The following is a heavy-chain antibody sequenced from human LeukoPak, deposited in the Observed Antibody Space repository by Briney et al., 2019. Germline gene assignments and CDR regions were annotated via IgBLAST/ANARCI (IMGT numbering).Heavy chain of an antibody. CDR3: ARMYSGTSYYFDF. Sequence: PSETLSLTCSVSGVSISDYHWIWLRPPPAKGLEWMGYFSYSGSTRYNPSLKSRVTMSVDTSKNQFTLRLISVAAADTAVYYCARMYSGTSYYFDFWGQGTLVTVSS. D-gene: IGHD1-26*01. CDR1: GVSISDYH. V-gene: IGHV4-59*01. J-gene: IGHJ4*02. CDR2: FSYSGST.